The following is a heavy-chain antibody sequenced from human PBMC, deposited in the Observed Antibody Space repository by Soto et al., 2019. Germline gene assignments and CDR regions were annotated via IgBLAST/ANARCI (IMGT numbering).Heavy chain of an antibody. Sequence: QVQLQESGPGLVKPSQTLSLTCTVSGGSISSGDYYWSWIRQPPGKGLEWIGSIYYSGSTYYNPSLKGRVTISVDTSKNQFALKLNSVTAADTAVYYCARRHSSPYFDYWGQGTLVTVSS. D-gene: IGHD6-13*01. V-gene: IGHV4-30-4*01. CDR1: GGSISSGDYY. CDR2: IYYSGST. CDR3: ARRHSSPYFDY. J-gene: IGHJ4*02.